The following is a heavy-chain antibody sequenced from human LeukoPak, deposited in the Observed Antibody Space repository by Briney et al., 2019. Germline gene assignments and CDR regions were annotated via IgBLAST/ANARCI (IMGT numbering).Heavy chain of an antibody. D-gene: IGHD3-10*01. J-gene: IGHJ4*02. V-gene: IGHV3-30*18. CDR1: GFTFSSYC. CDR2: ITYGGSNK. Sequence: GGSLRLSCAASGFTFSSYCMHWVRQAPGKGLEWVAVITYGGSNKYYADSVKGRFTISRDNSNNSLYLQMNSMTAEETAVYYCVKERITMVRGVVDYWGQATLVTDSS. CDR3: VKERITMVRGVVDY.